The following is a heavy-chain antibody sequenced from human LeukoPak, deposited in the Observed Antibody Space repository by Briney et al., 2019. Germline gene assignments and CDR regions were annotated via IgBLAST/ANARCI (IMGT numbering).Heavy chain of an antibody. Sequence: GGSLRLSCAASGFTFSTYLMNWVRQAPGKGLEWVSSISSSSDYIYYVDSVKGRFTISRDNAKNSLFLQMSSLRAEDTAVYFCARGNIKFDYWGRGTLVTVSS. V-gene: IGHV3-21*01. CDR2: ISSSSDYI. CDR3: ARGNIKFDY. CDR1: GFTFSTYL. J-gene: IGHJ4*02.